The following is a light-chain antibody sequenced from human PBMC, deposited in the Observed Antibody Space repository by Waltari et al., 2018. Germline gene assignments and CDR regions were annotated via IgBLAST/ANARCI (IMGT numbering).Light chain of an antibody. CDR2: ANN. CDR1: RSNIGAGYD. J-gene: IGLJ1*01. Sequence: QSVLTQPPSVSGAPGQRVTISCTGNRSNIGAGYDVHWYQQLPGTAPKLLIYANNHRPSGVPDRFSVSNSCTSASLAITGLQAEDEADYYCQSYDSSLRGVFGTGTKVTVL. CDR3: QSYDSSLRGV. V-gene: IGLV1-40*01.